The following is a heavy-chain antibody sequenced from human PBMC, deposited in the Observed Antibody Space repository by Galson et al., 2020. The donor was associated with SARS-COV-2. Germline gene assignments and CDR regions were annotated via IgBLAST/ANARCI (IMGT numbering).Heavy chain of an antibody. D-gene: IGHD2-2*01. CDR2: IGTSADT. J-gene: IGHJ3*01. CDR3: VRGPYSSVTSCPIEDAFDV. CDR1: GFSFSNYD. Sequence: GESLKISCAASGFSFSNYDMHWVRQSSGRGLEWVATIGTSADTFYADSVKGRFTVSRENAKISFYLYMNSLRPGDTAVYYCVRGPYSSVTSCPIEDAFDVWGQGAMVIVSS. V-gene: IGHV3-13*01.